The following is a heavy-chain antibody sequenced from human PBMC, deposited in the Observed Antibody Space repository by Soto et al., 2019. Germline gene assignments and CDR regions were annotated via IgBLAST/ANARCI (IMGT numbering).Heavy chain of an antibody. CDR2: IYYSRST. J-gene: IGHJ3*02. V-gene: IGHV4-31*04. Sequence: QVRLQESGPGLVKPSQTLSLTCTVSGGSFSSGAYYWSWIRQLPGKGLEWIGYIYYSRSTAYNPSLKSRVTMSVDTSKNQFSLKPTSVTAADTAVYYCAGGVVRGLVVTDAFDIWGQGTVVTVSS. CDR3: AGGVVRGLVVTDAFDI. CDR1: GGSFSSGAYY. D-gene: IGHD3-10*01.